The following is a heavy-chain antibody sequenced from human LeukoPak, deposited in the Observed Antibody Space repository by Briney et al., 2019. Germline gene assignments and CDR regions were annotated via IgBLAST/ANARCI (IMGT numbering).Heavy chain of an antibody. CDR3: ARDRLNSGCYEVYYGMDV. J-gene: IGHJ6*02. D-gene: IGHD6-19*01. CDR1: GFTLSRYV. V-gene: IGHV3-23*01. Sequence: GGSLRLSCAASGFTLSRYVMSWVRQAPGKGLEWVSSISDIRQTTYYADSVKGRFTISRDNSKNTLYLQMNSLRADDTAVYYCARDRLNSGCYEVYYGMDVWGQGTTVTVSS. CDR2: ISDIRQTT.